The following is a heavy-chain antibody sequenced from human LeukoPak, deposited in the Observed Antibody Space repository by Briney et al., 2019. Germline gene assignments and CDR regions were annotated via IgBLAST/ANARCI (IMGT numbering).Heavy chain of an antibody. V-gene: IGHV4-59*12. CDR3: ARAGYSSRNQHYYYGMDV. Sequence: PSETLSLTCAVYGGSFSGYYWSWIRQPPGKGLEWIGYIYYSGSTNYNPSLKSRVTISVDTSKNQFSLKLSSVTAADTAVYYCARAGYSSRNQHYYYGMDVWGQGTTVTVSS. CDR1: GGSFSGYY. D-gene: IGHD6-13*01. CDR2: IYYSGST. J-gene: IGHJ6*02.